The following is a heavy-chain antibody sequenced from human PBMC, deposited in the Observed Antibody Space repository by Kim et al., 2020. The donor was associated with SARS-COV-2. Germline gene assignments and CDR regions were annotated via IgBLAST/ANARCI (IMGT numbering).Heavy chain of an antibody. Sequence: GGSLRLSCAASGFTFSSYAMHWVRQAPGKGLEWVAVISYDGSNKYYADSVKGRFTISRDNSKNTLYLQMNSLRAEDTAVYYCAKSPLGYCSSTSCYGPWDYYYGMDVWGQGTTVTVSS. V-gene: IGHV3-30*04. J-gene: IGHJ6*02. CDR3: AKSPLGYCSSTSCYGPWDYYYGMDV. CDR2: ISYDGSNK. CDR1: GFTFSSYA. D-gene: IGHD2-2*01.